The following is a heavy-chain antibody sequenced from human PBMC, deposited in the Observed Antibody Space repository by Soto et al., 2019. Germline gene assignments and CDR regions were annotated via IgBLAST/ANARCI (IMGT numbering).Heavy chain of an antibody. Sequence: PSETLSLTCTVSGGSVSSGSYYWSWIRQPPGKGLEWIGYIYYSGSTNYNPSLKSRVTISVDTSKNQFSLKLSSVTAADTAVYYCARDLIAAAGTGFDPWGQGTLVTVSS. V-gene: IGHV4-61*01. CDR2: IYYSGST. J-gene: IGHJ5*02. D-gene: IGHD6-13*01. CDR1: GGSVSSGSYY. CDR3: ARDLIAAAGTGFDP.